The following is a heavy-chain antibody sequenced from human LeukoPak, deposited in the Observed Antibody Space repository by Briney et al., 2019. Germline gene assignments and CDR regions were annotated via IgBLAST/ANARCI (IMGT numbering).Heavy chain of an antibody. D-gene: IGHD1-7*01. CDR2: ISYDGSNK. Sequence: PGGSLRLSCAASGFTFSSYGMHWVRQAPDKGLEWVAVISYDGSNKYYADSVKGRFTISRDNSKNTLYLQMNSLRAEDTAVYYCARDLGDSGTTPLDYWGQGTLVTVSS. V-gene: IGHV3-30-3*01. CDR3: ARDLGDSGTTPLDY. CDR1: GFTFSSYG. J-gene: IGHJ4*02.